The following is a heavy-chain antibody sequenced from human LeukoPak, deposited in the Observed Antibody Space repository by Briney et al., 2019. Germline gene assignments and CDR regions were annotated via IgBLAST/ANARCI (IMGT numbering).Heavy chain of an antibody. D-gene: IGHD6-19*01. CDR1: GYTFTSYY. V-gene: IGHV1-46*01. Sequence: ASVKVSCKASGYTFTSYYMHWVRQAPGQGLEWMGIINPSGGSTSYAQKFQGRVTMTRDTSTSTVYMELSSLGSEDTAVYYCARVNGSQDQGLAVAPNNEYFQHWGQGTLVTVSS. J-gene: IGHJ1*01. CDR2: INPSGGST. CDR3: ARVNGSQDQGLAVAPNNEYFQH.